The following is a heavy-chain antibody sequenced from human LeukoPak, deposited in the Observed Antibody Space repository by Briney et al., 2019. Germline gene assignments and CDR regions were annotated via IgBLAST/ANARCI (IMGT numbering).Heavy chain of an antibody. Sequence: GGSLRLSCAASGFTFSSYGMHWVRQAPGKGLEWVAFIRYDGSNKYYADSVKGRFTISRDNSKNTLYLQMNSLRAEDTAVYYCAKDDYYYDSSGYCNYWGQGTLVTVSS. V-gene: IGHV3-30*02. CDR3: AKDDYYYDSSGYCNY. J-gene: IGHJ4*02. D-gene: IGHD3-22*01. CDR2: IRYDGSNK. CDR1: GFTFSSYG.